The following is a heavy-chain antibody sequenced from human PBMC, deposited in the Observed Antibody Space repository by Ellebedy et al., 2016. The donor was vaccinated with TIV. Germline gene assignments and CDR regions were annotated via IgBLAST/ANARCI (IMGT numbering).Heavy chain of an antibody. CDR3: GRVFTSDDYIDY. J-gene: IGHJ4*02. CDR2: ISHSGNT. Sequence: SETLSLTXSVSGGSISSHDYYYSWIRQSPGKGLEWIGYISHSGNTYYNPSFKSRVTMSVDTSKNQFSLNLRSVTAADTAVYYCGRVFTSDDYIDYWGQGTLVTVSS. D-gene: IGHD4/OR15-4a*01. V-gene: IGHV4-30-4*01. CDR1: GGSISSHDYY.